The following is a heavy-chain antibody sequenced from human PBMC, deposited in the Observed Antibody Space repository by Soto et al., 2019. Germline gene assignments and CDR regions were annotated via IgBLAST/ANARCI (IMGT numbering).Heavy chain of an antibody. V-gene: IGHV3-73*02. CDR2: IRGRADNYAT. D-gene: IGHD6-13*01. CDR1: GFIFSGTT. J-gene: IGHJ4*02. Sequence: EVQLVESGGDLVQPGGSLKLSCAASGFIFSGTTIHWVRQASGEGLEWVGRIRGRADNYATGYAASGTGRFTISRDDSKKTAYLQMNSLNPEDTAVYFCTRAPDGNNADYWGQGTLVTVSS. CDR3: TRAPDGNNADY.